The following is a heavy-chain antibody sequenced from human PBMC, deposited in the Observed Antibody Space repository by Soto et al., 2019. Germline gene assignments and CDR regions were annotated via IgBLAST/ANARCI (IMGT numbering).Heavy chain of an antibody. CDR1: GFTFSSYA. J-gene: IGHJ4*02. D-gene: IGHD6-13*01. CDR3: ALRYSSSSEFRY. Sequence: GGSLRLSCAASGFTFSSYAMHWVRQAPGKGLEWVAVISYDGSNKYYADSVKGRFTISRDNSKNTLYLQMNSLRAEDTAVYYCALRYSSSSEFRYWGQGTLVTVSS. V-gene: IGHV3-30-3*01. CDR2: ISYDGSNK.